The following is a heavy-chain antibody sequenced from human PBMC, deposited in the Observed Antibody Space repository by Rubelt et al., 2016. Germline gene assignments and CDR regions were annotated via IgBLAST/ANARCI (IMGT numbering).Heavy chain of an antibody. CDR1: GYTFTGYS. CDR2: INPNSGGT. CDR3: ARDRPSDC. V-gene: IGHV1-2*02. Sequence: QVQLAQSGAEVKKPGSSVKVSCKASGYTFTGYSMHWVRQAPGQGLEWMGWINPNSGGTNYAKKFQGRVTMTSDTSISTADMGLTSLTSDDTAGYYCARDRPSDCWGQGTLVTVSS. J-gene: IGHJ4*02.